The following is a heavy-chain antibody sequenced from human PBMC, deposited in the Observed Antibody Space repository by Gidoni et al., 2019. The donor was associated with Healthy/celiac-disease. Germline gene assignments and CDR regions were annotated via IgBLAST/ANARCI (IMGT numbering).Heavy chain of an antibody. D-gene: IGHD2-15*01. V-gene: IGHV3-30*01. Sequence: QVQLVESGGGVVQPGGSLRLSCAASGFPFSSYAMHWVRQAPGKGLEWVAVISYDGSNKYYADSVKGRFTISRDNSKNTLYLQMNSLRAEDTAVYYCARGCSGGSCYRSYRFDPWGQGTLVTVSS. CDR2: ISYDGSNK. CDR3: ARGCSGGSCYRSYRFDP. J-gene: IGHJ5*02. CDR1: GFPFSSYA.